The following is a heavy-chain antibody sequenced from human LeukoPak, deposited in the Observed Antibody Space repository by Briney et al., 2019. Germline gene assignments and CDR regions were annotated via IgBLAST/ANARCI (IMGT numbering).Heavy chain of an antibody. V-gene: IGHV1-18*01. D-gene: IGHD6-19*01. CDR2: ISAYNGNT. Sequence: ASEKVSCKASGYTFSNYGISWVRQAPGQGLEWMGWISAYNGNTNYAQKLQGRVTMTTDTSTSTAYMELRSLRSDDTAVYYCARVMAVAGTVFDYWGQGTLVTVSS. CDR1: GYTFSNYG. J-gene: IGHJ4*02. CDR3: ARVMAVAGTVFDY.